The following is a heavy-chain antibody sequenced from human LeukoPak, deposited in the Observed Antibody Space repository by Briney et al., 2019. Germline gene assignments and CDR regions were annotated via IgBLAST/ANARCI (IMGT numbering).Heavy chain of an antibody. CDR2: IRGKPYGETT. V-gene: IGHV3-49*04. CDR1: GFSFDDYA. J-gene: IGHJ4*02. D-gene: IGHD3-3*01. CDR3: TRGSDTIFGVARDGFDS. Sequence: GGSLRLSCAAAGFSFDDYAMSWVRQAPGKGLEWVGFIRGKPYGETTEYAASVQGRLTISRDDFESTTYLQLNSLKTEDTGVYYCTRGSDTIFGVARDGFDSWGQGTLVTVSP.